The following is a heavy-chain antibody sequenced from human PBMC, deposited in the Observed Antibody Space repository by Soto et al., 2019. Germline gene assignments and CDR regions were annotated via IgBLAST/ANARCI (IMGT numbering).Heavy chain of an antibody. J-gene: IGHJ4*02. CDR3: AHIVVAGLGYYFDY. Sequence: QITLKESGPTLVKPTQTLTLTCTFSGFSLSSTRMAVGWIRQPPGKALEWLALIYWDDDKRYRPFLKSRLTLTKDTSKNQVVLTLANMDPVDTARYYCAHIVVAGLGYYFDYWGQGTLVTVSS. D-gene: IGHD6-19*01. CDR1: GFSLSSTRMA. V-gene: IGHV2-5*02. CDR2: IYWDDDK.